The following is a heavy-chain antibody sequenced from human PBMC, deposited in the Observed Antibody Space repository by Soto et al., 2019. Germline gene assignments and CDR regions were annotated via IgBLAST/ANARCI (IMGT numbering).Heavy chain of an antibody. D-gene: IGHD3-16*02. CDR2: IYYSGST. CDR3: ARAYYDYVWGSYHYYYYGMDV. CDR1: GGSISSSSYY. V-gene: IGHV4-39*01. J-gene: IGHJ6*02. Sequence: SETLSLTCTVSGGSISSSSYYWGWIRQPPGKGLEWIGSIYYSGSTYYNPSLKSRVTISVDTSKNQFSLKLSSVTAADTAVYYCARAYYDYVWGSYHYYYYGMDVWGQGTTVTVSS.